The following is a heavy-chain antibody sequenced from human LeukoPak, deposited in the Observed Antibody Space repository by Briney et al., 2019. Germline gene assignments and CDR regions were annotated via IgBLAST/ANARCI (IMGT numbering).Heavy chain of an antibody. CDR3: ATAGGY. V-gene: IGHV3-33*01. CDR1: GFTFSNYG. CDR2: IWYDGSNK. D-gene: IGHD3-10*01. Sequence: PGGSLRLSCTASGFTFSNYGMHWVRQAPGKGLEWVAVIWYDGSNKYYADSVKGRFTISRDNSKNTLYLQMNSLRAEDTAVYYCATAGGYWGQGTLVTVSS. J-gene: IGHJ4*02.